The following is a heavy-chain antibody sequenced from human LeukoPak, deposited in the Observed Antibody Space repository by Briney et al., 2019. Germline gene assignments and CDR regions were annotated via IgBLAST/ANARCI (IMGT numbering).Heavy chain of an antibody. J-gene: IGHJ6*02. CDR1: GGSISSGTYY. V-gene: IGHV4-61*02. Sequence: NSSRTLSLTCTVSGGSISSGTYYWSWIRQPAGKGLEWIGRISTSGSTNYHPSLKSRVTISVDTSKNQFSLKLSSVTAADTAVYYCARTAYYYPVDVWGQGTTVTVSS. CDR3: ARTAYYYPVDV. CDR2: ISTSGST.